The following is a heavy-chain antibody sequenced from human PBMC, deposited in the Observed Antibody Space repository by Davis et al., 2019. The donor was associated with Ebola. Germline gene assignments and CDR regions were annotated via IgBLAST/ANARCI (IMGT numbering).Heavy chain of an antibody. CDR3: AKGGSGWPSDYSYGLGV. Sequence: GESLKISCAASGFTVSSNYMSWVRQAPGKGLEWVSIIYSGGNTYYADSVKGRFTISRDNSKNTLYLQMNSLRVDDTAVYYCAKGGSGWPSDYSYGLGVWGKGTTVTVSS. J-gene: IGHJ6*04. CDR1: GFTVSSNY. D-gene: IGHD6-19*01. CDR2: IYSGGNT. V-gene: IGHV3-53*01.